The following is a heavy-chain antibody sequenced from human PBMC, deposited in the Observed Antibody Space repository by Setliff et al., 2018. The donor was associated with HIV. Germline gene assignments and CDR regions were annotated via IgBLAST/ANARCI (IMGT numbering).Heavy chain of an antibody. D-gene: IGHD3-16*01. J-gene: IGHJ4*02. CDR3: ARVSTDYVWGSFLSSGPYYFDF. CDR1: GDSINSGSYH. V-gene: IGHV4-61*02. CDR2: IYISGSA. Sequence: SETLSLTCTVSGDSINSGSYHWNWIRQPAGKGLEWIGRIYISGSANYNPSLKSRVTISVDTSKSQFSLKLTSVTAADTAAYFCARVSTDYVWGSFLSSGPYYFDFWGQGALVTVSS.